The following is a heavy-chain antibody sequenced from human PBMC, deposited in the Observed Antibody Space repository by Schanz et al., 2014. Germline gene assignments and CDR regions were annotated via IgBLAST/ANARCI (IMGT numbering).Heavy chain of an antibody. J-gene: IGHJ4*02. D-gene: IGHD3-10*01. CDR2: IGVDGTTT. V-gene: IGHV3-23*01. CDR1: GFAFSSYA. CDR3: AKYRGYYRVSRSYRELEY. Sequence: EVQLLESGGGLVQPGGSLRLSCLASGFAFSSYAMNGLRQAPGQGLEWVSVIGVDGTTTYYADSMKGRFTISRDNSKNTLYLQMNSMRPEDAAVYFCAKYRGYYRVSRSYRELEYWGQGTLVTVSS.